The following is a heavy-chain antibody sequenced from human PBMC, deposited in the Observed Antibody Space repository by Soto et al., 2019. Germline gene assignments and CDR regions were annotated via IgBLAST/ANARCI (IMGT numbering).Heavy chain of an antibody. V-gene: IGHV4-39*01. CDR1: GGSISSSSYY. J-gene: IGHJ4*02. CDR2: IYYSGGT. Sequence: ETLSLTCTVSGGSISSSSYYWGWIRQPPGKGLEWIGSIYYSGGTYYNPSLKSRVTISVDTSKNQFSLKLNSVTAADTAVYYCARHEAPSGWYFDYWGQGTLVTVSS. D-gene: IGHD6-19*01. CDR3: ARHEAPSGWYFDY.